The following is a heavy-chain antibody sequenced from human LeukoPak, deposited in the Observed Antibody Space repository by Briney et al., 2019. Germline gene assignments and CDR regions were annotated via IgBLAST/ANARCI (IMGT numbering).Heavy chain of an antibody. D-gene: IGHD4-17*01. CDR1: GYTFSHYG. CDR2: ISYDGSKK. J-gene: IGHJ6*03. Sequence: PGGSLRLSCAASGYTFSHYGIHWVCQAPGKGLEWVAFISYDGSKKYYGDSVKGRFTISRDNSKNTLHLQMNSLRAEDTAVFYCAKHKDEHGDYYYSDVWGKGTTVTVSS. V-gene: IGHV3-30*02. CDR3: AKHKDEHGDYYYSDV.